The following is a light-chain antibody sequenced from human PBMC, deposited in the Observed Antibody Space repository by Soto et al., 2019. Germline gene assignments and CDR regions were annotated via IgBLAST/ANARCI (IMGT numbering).Light chain of an antibody. CDR3: QQADSFPLT. Sequence: DIQMTQSPSSVSASVGDRVFITCRASQDISSWIAWYQQKPGQAPKLLIYAASRLQRGVPSRFSGSQSGTXXXXXXXXXXXXDXATXYCQQADSFPLTFGGGTKVEIK. CDR1: QDISSW. J-gene: IGKJ4*01. CDR2: AAS. V-gene: IGKV1D-12*01.